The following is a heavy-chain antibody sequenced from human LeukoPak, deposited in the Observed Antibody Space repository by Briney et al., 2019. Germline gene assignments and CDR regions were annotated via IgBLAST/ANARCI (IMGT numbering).Heavy chain of an antibody. CDR3: AARSSGNPYF. CDR1: GFAFGNSW. J-gene: IGHJ4*02. V-gene: IGHV3-74*01. Sequence: GGSLRLSCAASGFAFGNSWMHWVRQAPGKGLLWVSRIDSDGRSTTYADSVKGRFTISRDNAENSLYLQMNSLRVEDTAVYYCAARSSGNPYFWGQGTLVTVSS. D-gene: IGHD1-26*01. CDR2: IDSDGRST.